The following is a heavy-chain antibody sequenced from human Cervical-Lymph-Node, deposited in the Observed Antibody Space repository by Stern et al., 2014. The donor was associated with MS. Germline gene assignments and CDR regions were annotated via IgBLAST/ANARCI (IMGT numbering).Heavy chain of an antibody. D-gene: IGHD2-21*02. Sequence: QMKLVQSGAEVRKPGASVKVSCKASGYIFTSYDINWVRQASGQGLEWMGWMNPNNSNAHYAQKFQGRVTMTRDISISTAYMELSSLTSEDTAVYYCAIASWVTSTVYWGQGTLITVSS. CDR2: MNPNNSNA. J-gene: IGHJ4*02. CDR1: GYIFTSYD. CDR3: AIASWVTSTVY. V-gene: IGHV1-8*02.